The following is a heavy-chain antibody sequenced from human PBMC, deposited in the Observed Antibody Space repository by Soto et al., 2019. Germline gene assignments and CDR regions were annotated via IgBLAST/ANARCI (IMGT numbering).Heavy chain of an antibody. V-gene: IGHV4-34*01. CDR2: INHSGST. Sequence: SETLSLTCAVNGASFIGYYWSWLRQPAGEGLEWIGEINHSGSTNYNPSLKSRVTISVDTFKNQFSLKLSSVTAADTAVYYCARGLARFGELLFRYYYYYYGMDVWGQGTTVT. CDR1: GASFIGYY. CDR3: ARGLARFGELLFRYYYYYYGMDV. J-gene: IGHJ6*02. D-gene: IGHD3-10*01.